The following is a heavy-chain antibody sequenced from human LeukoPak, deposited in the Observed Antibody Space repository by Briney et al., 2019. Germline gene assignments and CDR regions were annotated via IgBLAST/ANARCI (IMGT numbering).Heavy chain of an antibody. CDR2: INPSGGTT. D-gene: IGHD2-2*01. V-gene: IGHV1-46*01. J-gene: IGHJ5*02. CDR1: GYTFTSYY. CDR3: ARDPRVIYCSSTSCYREGNNWFDP. Sequence: ASVKVSCKASGYTFTSYYMHWVRQAPGQRLEWMGVINPSGGTTSYAQKFQGRVTMTTDTSTSTAYMELRSLRSDDTAVYYCARDPRVIYCSSTSCYREGNNWFDPWGQGTLVTVSS.